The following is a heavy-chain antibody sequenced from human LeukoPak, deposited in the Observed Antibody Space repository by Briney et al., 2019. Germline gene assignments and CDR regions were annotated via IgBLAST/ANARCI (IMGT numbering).Heavy chain of an antibody. D-gene: IGHD2-8*01. CDR2: IIPIFGTA. Sequence: GASVKVSCKASGGTFSSYAISCVRQAPGQGLEWMGGIIPIFGTANYAQKFQGRVTITTDESTSTAYMELSSLRSEDTAVYYCARLAREVVLMVYATYYYYMDVWGKGTTVTVSS. V-gene: IGHV1-69*05. J-gene: IGHJ6*03. CDR3: ARLAREVVLMVYATYYYYMDV. CDR1: GGTFSSYA.